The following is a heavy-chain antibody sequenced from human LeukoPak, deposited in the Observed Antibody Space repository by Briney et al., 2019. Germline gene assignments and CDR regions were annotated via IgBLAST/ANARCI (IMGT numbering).Heavy chain of an antibody. V-gene: IGHV3-7*01. Sequence: GGSLRLSCAASGFTFISSWMSWVRQAPGKGLEWVANIKQDGSEKYYVDSVKGRFTISRDNAKNSLYLQMNSLRVDDTAVYYCARVVAPLYYFDYWGQGTLVTVSS. D-gene: IGHD1-14*01. CDR1: GFTFISSW. CDR2: IKQDGSEK. CDR3: ARVVAPLYYFDY. J-gene: IGHJ4*02.